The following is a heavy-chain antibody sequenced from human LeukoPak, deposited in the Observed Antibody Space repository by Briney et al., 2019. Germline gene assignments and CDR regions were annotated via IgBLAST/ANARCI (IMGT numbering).Heavy chain of an antibody. CDR1: GYSISSGYY. CDR3: ARPLSRYYDSSGWDY. Sequence: SETLSLTCTVSGYSISSGYYWGWIRQPPGKGLEWIGSIYHSGSTNYNPSLKSRVTISVDTSKNQFSLKLSSVTAADTAVYYCARPLSRYYDSSGWDYWGQGTLVTVSS. J-gene: IGHJ4*02. CDR2: IYHSGST. V-gene: IGHV4-38-2*02. D-gene: IGHD3-22*01.